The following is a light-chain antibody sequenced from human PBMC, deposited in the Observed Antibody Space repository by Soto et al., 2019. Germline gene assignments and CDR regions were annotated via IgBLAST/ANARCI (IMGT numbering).Light chain of an antibody. J-gene: IGKJ5*01. CDR2: DAS. CDR3: QQRSNWPSIT. V-gene: IGKV3D-20*02. CDR1: QSVSSSY. Sequence: EIVLTQSPGTLSLSPGERATLSCRASQSVSSSYLAWYQQKPGQAPRLLIYDASNRATGIPARSSGSGSGTDFTLTINSLEPEDFAVYYCQQRSNWPSITFGQGTRLEI.